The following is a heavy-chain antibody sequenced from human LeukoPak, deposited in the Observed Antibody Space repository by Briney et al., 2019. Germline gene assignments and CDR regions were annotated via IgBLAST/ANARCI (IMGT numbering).Heavy chain of an antibody. V-gene: IGHV3-48*03. J-gene: IGHJ4*02. Sequence: PGGSLRLSCAASGFTFSSYEMNWVRQAPGKGLEWVSYISSSGSTIYYADSVKGRLTISRDNAKNSLYLQMNSLRAEDTAVYYCAREGQLWRHFDYWGQGTLVTVSS. CDR1: GFTFSSYE. CDR2: ISSSGSTI. D-gene: IGHD5-18*01. CDR3: AREGQLWRHFDY.